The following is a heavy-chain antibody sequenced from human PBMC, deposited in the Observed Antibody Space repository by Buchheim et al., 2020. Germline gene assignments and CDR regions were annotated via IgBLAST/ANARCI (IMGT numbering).Heavy chain of an antibody. V-gene: IGHV3-30-3*01. D-gene: IGHD3-22*01. Sequence: QVQLVESGGGVVQPGRSLRLSCAASGFTFSSYAMHWVRQAPGKGLEWVAVISYDGSNKYYADSVKGRFTISRDNSKHTLYLQMNRLRAEDTAVYYCARDTNLSGIVALDYWGQGTL. J-gene: IGHJ4*02. CDR2: ISYDGSNK. CDR1: GFTFSSYA. CDR3: ARDTNLSGIVALDY.